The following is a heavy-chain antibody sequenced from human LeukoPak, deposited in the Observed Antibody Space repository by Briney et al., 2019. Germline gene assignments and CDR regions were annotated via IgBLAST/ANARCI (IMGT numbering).Heavy chain of an antibody. CDR3: ATFLDSDDAFDI. CDR1: GGSISNYF. Sequence: SETLSLTCTVSGGSISNYFWSWIRQPPGKGLEWIGSIYYSGSTYYNPSLKSRVTISVDTSKNQFSLKLSSVTAADTAVYYCATFLDSDDAFDIWGQGTVVTVSS. CDR2: IYYSGST. V-gene: IGHV4-39*07. D-gene: IGHD3/OR15-3a*01. J-gene: IGHJ3*02.